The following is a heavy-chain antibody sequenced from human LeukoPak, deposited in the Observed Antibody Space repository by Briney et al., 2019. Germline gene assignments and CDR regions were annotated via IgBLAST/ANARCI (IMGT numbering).Heavy chain of an antibody. CDR1: GYTFTGYY. J-gene: IGHJ4*02. V-gene: IGHV1-2*02. CDR2: IKHNSGGT. CDR3: ATLGYCSSTSCYLFDY. Sequence: ASVKVSCKASGYTFTGYYMHWVRQAPGQGLEWMGWIKHNSGGTNYAQQFQGRVTMTRHTSISTAYMELSRLRSDDTAVYYCATLGYCSSTSCYLFDYWGQGNLVTVSS. D-gene: IGHD2-2*01.